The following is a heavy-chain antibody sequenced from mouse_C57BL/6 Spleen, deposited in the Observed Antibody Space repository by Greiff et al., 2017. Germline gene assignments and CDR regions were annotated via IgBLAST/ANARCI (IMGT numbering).Heavy chain of an antibody. Sequence: QVQLQQSGTELVKPGASVKLSCKASGYTFTSYWMHWVKQRPGQGLEWIGNINPSNGGTNYNEKFKSKATLSVDKSSSTAYMQLSSLTSEDSAVXYCARSTYYDYDDWYFDVWGTGTTVTVSS. D-gene: IGHD2-4*01. CDR2: INPSNGGT. CDR1: GYTFTSYW. J-gene: IGHJ1*03. CDR3: ARSTYYDYDDWYFDV. V-gene: IGHV1-53*01.